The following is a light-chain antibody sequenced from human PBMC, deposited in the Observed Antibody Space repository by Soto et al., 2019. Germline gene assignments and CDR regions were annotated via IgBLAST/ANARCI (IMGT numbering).Light chain of an antibody. Sequence: IQMTQSPSSLSASVGDRVTIASQASQNIYNYLNWYQQKQGQAPKLLIYDASNLETGVPARFSGSGSGTDFTFTISRLQPGDIETYYCQQYDNLPATFGLGTRLEIK. CDR2: DAS. CDR3: QQYDNLPAT. V-gene: IGKV1-33*01. CDR1: QNIYNY. J-gene: IGKJ5*01.